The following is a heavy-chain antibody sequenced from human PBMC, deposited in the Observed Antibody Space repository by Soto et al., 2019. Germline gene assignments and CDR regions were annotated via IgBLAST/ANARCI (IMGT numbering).Heavy chain of an antibody. CDR3: AHRVLRTVFGLVTTTAIYFDF. J-gene: IGHJ4*02. V-gene: IGHV2-5*02. CDR2: IYCDDDK. D-gene: IGHD3-3*01. CDR1: GFSLTTSGVG. Sequence: ITLNESGPTVVRPTETLTLTCRFSGFSLTTSGVGVGWIRQSPGKAPEWLALIYCDDDKRYSASLKSRLTITKDTSKNQVVLTVSDLDPTDTATYYCAHRVLRTVFGLVTTTAIYFDFWGQGTPVAVSS.